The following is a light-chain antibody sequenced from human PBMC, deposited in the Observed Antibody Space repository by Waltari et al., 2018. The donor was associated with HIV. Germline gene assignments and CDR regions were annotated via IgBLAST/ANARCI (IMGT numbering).Light chain of an antibody. Sequence: SFELTQPPSVSVSPGQTSSITCSGDKLGDRYVSWYQQKPGQSPVLVMYQDFKRPSGIPERFSGSNSGNTATLAISGTQAMDEADYYCQAWDSSTAWLFGGGTKLTVL. CDR3: QAWDSSTAWL. CDR2: QDF. V-gene: IGLV3-1*01. CDR1: KLGDRY. J-gene: IGLJ2*01.